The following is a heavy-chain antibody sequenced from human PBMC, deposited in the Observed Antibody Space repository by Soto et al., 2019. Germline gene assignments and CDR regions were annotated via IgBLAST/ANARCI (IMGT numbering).Heavy chain of an antibody. V-gene: IGHV1-18*01. CDR1: CFTFSRHG. D-gene: IGHD6-6*01. Sequence: APEKGSRQASCFTFSRHGISRVRPAPGQRLEWMGWISAYNGNTNYAQKLQGRVTMTTDTSTSTAYMELRSLRSDDTAVYYCARDRGIAARKYYYYMDVWGKGTTVTVSS. J-gene: IGHJ6*03. CDR2: ISAYNGNT. CDR3: ARDRGIAARKYYYYMDV.